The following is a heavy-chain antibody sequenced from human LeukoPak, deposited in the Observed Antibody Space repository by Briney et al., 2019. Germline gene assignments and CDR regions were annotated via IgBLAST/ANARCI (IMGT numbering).Heavy chain of an antibody. CDR2: ISAYNGNT. V-gene: IGHV1-18*01. Sequence: ASVKVSCKASGYTFTSYGISWVRQAPGQGLEWMGWISAYNGNTNYAQKLQGRVTMTTDTSTSTAYMELRSLRSDDTAVYYCARVQARYSRGWYQAEYFQHWGQGTLVTVSS. CDR1: GYTFTSYG. J-gene: IGHJ1*01. CDR3: ARVQARYSRGWYQAEYFQH. D-gene: IGHD6-19*01.